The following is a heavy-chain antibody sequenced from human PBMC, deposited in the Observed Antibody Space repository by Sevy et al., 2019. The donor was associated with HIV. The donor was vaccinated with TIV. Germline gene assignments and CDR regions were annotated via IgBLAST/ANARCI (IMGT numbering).Heavy chain of an antibody. CDR2: IYSGGST. CDR1: GFTVSSNY. D-gene: IGHD2-2*01. V-gene: IGHV3-53*01. Sequence: GGPLRLSCAASGFTVSSNYMSWVRQAPGKGLEWVSVIYSGGSTYYADSVKGRFTISRDNSKNTLYLQMNSLRAEDTAVYYCARVVPAAMWGGPFDYWGQGTLVTVSS. CDR3: ARVVPAAMWGGPFDY. J-gene: IGHJ4*02.